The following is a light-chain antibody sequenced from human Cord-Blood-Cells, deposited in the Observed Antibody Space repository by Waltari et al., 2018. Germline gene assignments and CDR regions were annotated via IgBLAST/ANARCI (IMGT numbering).Light chain of an antibody. CDR2: YKSDSDK. V-gene: IGLV5-45*01. CDR3: MIWHSSAWV. J-gene: IGLJ3*02. CDR1: SGINVGTYT. Sequence: QAVLTLPASLSASPGASASLTCPLRSGINVGTYTTYSSEQNPGSPPQYLLRYKSDSDKQQGSGVPSRFSGSKDASANAGILLISGLQSEDEAAYYCMIWHSSAWVFGGGTKLTVL.